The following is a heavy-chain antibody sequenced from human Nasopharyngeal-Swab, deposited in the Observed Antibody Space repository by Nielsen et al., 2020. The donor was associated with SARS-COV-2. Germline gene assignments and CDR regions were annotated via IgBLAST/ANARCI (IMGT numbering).Heavy chain of an antibody. J-gene: IGHJ6*03. D-gene: IGHD1-26*01. CDR3: AVGATGYYYMDV. CDR2: IIPIFGTA. CDR1: GGTFRSYA. Sequence: SVKVPCKASGGTFRSYAIRWVRQAPGQGLAWMGGIIPIFGTANYAQKFQGRVTITADESTGTAYMELSSLRSEDTAVYYCAVGATGYYYMDVWGKGTTVTVSS. V-gene: IGHV1-69*13.